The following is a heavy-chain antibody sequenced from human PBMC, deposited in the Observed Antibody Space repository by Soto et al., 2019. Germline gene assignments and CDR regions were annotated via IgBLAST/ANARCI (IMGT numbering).Heavy chain of an antibody. D-gene: IGHD2-2*02. CDR1: GGSFSGYY. Sequence: SETLSLTCAVYGGSFSGYYWSWIRQPPGKGLEWIGEINHSGSTNYNPSLKSRVTISVDTSKNQFSLKLSSVTAADTAVYYCALTAAIALFDYGGQGTLVTVSS. J-gene: IGHJ4*02. CDR3: ALTAAIALFDY. CDR2: INHSGST. V-gene: IGHV4-34*01.